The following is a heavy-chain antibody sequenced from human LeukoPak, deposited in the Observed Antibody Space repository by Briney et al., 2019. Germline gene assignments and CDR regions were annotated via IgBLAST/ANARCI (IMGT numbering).Heavy chain of an antibody. V-gene: IGHV4-39*07. Sequence: SETLSLTCTVSGGSISSSSYYWGWIRQPPGKGLEWIGSIYYSGSTYYNPPLKSRVTISVDTSKNQFSLKLSSVTAADTAVYYCARAQIVVVVAATRKSYDAFDIWGQGTMVTVSS. CDR2: IYYSGST. J-gene: IGHJ3*02. D-gene: IGHD2-15*01. CDR3: ARAQIVVVVAATRKSYDAFDI. CDR1: GGSISSSSYY.